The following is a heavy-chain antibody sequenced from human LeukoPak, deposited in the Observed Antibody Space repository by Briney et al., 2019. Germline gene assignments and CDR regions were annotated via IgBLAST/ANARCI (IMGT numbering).Heavy chain of an antibody. CDR1: GGSISSSSYY. Sequence: SETLSLTCTVSGGSISSSSYYWGWIRQPPGKGLEWIAIIYYSGTTYYNPSLKSRVTISVDMSKNQFSLKLSSVTAADTAVYYCARDEGSSWYNYWGQGTLVTVSS. D-gene: IGHD6-13*01. CDR3: ARDEGSSWYNY. J-gene: IGHJ4*02. V-gene: IGHV4-39*07. CDR2: IYYSGTT.